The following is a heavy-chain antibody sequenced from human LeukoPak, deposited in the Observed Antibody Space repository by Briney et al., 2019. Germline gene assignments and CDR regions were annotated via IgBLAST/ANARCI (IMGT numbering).Heavy chain of an antibody. V-gene: IGHV3-48*03. D-gene: IGHD1-26*01. J-gene: IGHJ4*02. CDR2: ISSSGRTI. CDR1: GFSFSSYE. Sequence: GGSLRLSCAVSGFSFSSYEMNWVRQAPGKGLEWVSYISSSGRTIYYADSVKGRFTISKDNAKNSLSLQMNSLRAEDTAVYYCVRREGFFYYFDYWGQGTLVTVSS. CDR3: VRREGFFYYFDY.